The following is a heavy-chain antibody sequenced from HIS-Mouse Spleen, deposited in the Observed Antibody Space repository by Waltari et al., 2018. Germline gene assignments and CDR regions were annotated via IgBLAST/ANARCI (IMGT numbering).Heavy chain of an antibody. Sequence: QLQLQESGPGLVKPSETLSLTRTVSGGSISSSSYYWGWIRQPPGKGLEWIGSIYYSGRTDYNPSLKSRVTISVDTSKNQFSLKLSSVTAADTAVYYCAYGDYFDYWGQGTLVTVSS. V-gene: IGHV4-39*01. CDR1: GGSISSSSYY. CDR3: AYGDYFDY. J-gene: IGHJ4*02. D-gene: IGHD4-17*01. CDR2: IYYSGRT.